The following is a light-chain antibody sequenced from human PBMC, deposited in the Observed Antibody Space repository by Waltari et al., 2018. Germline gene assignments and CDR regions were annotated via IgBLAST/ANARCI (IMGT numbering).Light chain of an antibody. J-gene: IGLJ2*01. CDR3: QSYDSRLRVV. V-gene: IGLV1-40*01. CDR2: GNS. CDR1: SPNIGAGYE. Sequence: QSVLTQPPSVSGPPGQRVTISCTGSSPNIGAGYEVHWYQQLPGTAPKVLIYGNSNRPSGVPDRFSGSKSGTSASLAITGLQAEDEADYYCQSYDSRLRVVFGGGTKVTVL.